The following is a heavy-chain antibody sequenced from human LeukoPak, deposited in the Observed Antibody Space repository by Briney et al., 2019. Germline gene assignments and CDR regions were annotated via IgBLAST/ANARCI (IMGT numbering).Heavy chain of an antibody. D-gene: IGHD2-2*01. Sequence: GGSLKLSCAASGFTLSGSHMHWVRQAPGKGLEWVGHVRRNYETAYGASVKGRFTISRDDSENTAYLHMNNLKTEDTTIYFCARQTNSCHDYWGQGTLVTVSS. CDR2: VRRNYET. CDR1: GFTLSGSH. V-gene: IGHV3-73*01. J-gene: IGHJ4*02. CDR3: ARQTNSCHDY.